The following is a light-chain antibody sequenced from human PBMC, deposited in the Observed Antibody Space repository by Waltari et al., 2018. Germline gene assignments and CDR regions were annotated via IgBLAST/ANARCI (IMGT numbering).Light chain of an antibody. CDR2: GAS. J-gene: IGKJ2*01. CDR1: QSVSRN. V-gene: IGKV3-15*01. Sequence: EIVMTQSPDTLSVSPGESATLSCRASQSVSRNLAWYQQKPGQAPRLLIYGASTRATGIPARFSGSGSGTEFTLTITSLQSEDFAVYYCQQCNNWPLFTFGQGTKLEIK. CDR3: QQCNNWPLFT.